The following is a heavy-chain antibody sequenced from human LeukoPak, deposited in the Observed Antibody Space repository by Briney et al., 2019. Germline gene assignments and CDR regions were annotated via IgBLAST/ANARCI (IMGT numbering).Heavy chain of an antibody. CDR1: SDSLSSGDYY. D-gene: IGHD4-17*01. V-gene: IGHV4-30-4*01. CDR3: AREHKSYGDYPYYFDS. Sequence: SQTLSLTCTVPSDSLSSGDYYWSWIRQPAGKGLEFIGYINKKGGTFYNPPLKSRVSISIDTSKNQFSLKLTSVTAADTAVYFCAREHKSYGDYPYYFDSWGQGTLVTVSS. CDR2: INKKGGT. J-gene: IGHJ4*02.